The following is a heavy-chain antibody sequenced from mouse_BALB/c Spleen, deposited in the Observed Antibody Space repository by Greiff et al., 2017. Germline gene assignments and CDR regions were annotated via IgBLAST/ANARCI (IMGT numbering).Heavy chain of an antibody. CDR3: ARSRTYYRSPDAMDY. CDR1: GYTFTSYV. CDR2: INPYNDGT. J-gene: IGHJ4*01. V-gene: IGHV1-14*01. D-gene: IGHD2-14*01. Sequence: EVQLQQSGPELVKPGASVKMSCKASGYTFTSYVMHWVKQKPGQGLEWIGYINPYNDGTKYNEKFKGKATLTSDKSSSTAYMELSSLTSEDSAVYYCARSRTYYRSPDAMDYWGQGTSVTVSA.